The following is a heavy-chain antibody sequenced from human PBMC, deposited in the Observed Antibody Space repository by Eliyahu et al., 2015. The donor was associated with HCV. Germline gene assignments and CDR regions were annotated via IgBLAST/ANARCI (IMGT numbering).Heavy chain of an antibody. CDR3: ARHSPPCRPFSPSCYYFDY. CDR2: IYYDGYT. V-gene: IGHV4-59*08. CDR1: GDSXSTYX. D-gene: IGHD2-2*01. Sequence: QVQLQESGPGLVKSSEXLSLSCTVSGDSXSTYXWSWIRRPPGKGLEWIGYIYYDGYTNYNPSLKSRVTISLVTSKKQFSLNLRSVTAADTAVYYCARHSPPCRPFSPSCYYFDYWGQGILVTVSS. J-gene: IGHJ4*02.